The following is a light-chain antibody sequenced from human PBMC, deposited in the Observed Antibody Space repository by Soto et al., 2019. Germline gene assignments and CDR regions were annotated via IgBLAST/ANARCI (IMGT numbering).Light chain of an antibody. CDR3: SSYTTSSTRV. J-gene: IGLJ3*02. CDR2: EVS. Sequence: QSALTQPASVSGSPGQSITISCTGTSSDVGGYKFVSWYQQHPGKAPKLMIYEVSNRPSGVSNRFSGSKSGNTASLTISGLQAEDEADYYCSSYTTSSTRVLGGGTKVTVL. V-gene: IGLV2-14*01. CDR1: SSDVGGYKF.